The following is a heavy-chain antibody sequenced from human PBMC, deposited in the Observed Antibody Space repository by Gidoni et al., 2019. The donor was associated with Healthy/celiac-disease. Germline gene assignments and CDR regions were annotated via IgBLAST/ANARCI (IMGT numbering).Heavy chain of an antibody. CDR3: AYRMTS. Sequence: QVQLVESGGGVVQPGRSLRLSCAASGFTFSSYGMHWVRQDPGKGLEWVAVISYDGSNKYYADSVKGRFTISRDNSKNTLYLQMNSLRAEDTAVYYCAYRMTSWGQGTLVTVSS. CDR2: ISYDGSNK. V-gene: IGHV3-30*03. J-gene: IGHJ5*02. CDR1: GFTFSSYG.